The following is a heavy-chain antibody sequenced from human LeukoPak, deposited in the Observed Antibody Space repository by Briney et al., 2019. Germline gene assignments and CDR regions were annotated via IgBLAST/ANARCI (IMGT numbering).Heavy chain of an antibody. CDR1: GGSISSGSYY. D-gene: IGHD5-24*01. CDR3: ARGEMATMRGIDY. CDR2: IYTSGST. J-gene: IGHJ4*02. Sequence: SQTLSLTCTVSGGSISSGSYYWSWIRQPAGKGLEWIGRIYTSGSTNYNPSLKSRVTISVDTSKNQFSLKLSSVTAADTAVYYCARGEMATMRGIDYWGQGTLVTVSS. V-gene: IGHV4-61*02.